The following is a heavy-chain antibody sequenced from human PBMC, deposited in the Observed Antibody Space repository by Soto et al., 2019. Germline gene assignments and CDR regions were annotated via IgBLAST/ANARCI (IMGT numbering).Heavy chain of an antibody. CDR3: AKDQNTYYDSSGYYYPDAFDI. Sequence: QVQLVESGGGVVQPGRSLRLSCAASGFTFSSYGMHWVRQAPGKGLEWVAVISYDGSNKYYADSVKGRFTISRDNSKNTLYLQMNSLRAEGTAVYYCAKDQNTYYDSSGYYYPDAFDIWGQGTMVTVSS. D-gene: IGHD3-22*01. CDR2: ISYDGSNK. CDR1: GFTFSSYG. V-gene: IGHV3-30*18. J-gene: IGHJ3*02.